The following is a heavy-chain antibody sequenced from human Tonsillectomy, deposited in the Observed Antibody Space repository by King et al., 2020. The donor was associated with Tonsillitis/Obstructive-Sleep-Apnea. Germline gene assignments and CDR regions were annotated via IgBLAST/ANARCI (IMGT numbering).Heavy chain of an antibody. CDR1: GGSFSGYY. CDR3: ARAPDYDFWSGYSHDAFDI. J-gene: IGHJ3*02. Sequence: VQLQQWGAGLLKPSETLSLTCAVYGGSFSGYYWSWIRQPPGKGLEWIGEINHSGSTNYNPSLKSRVTISVDTSKNQFSLKLSSLTAAATAVYYCARAPDYDFWSGYSHDAFDIWGQGTMVTVSS. CDR2: INHSGST. V-gene: IGHV4-34*01. D-gene: IGHD3-3*01.